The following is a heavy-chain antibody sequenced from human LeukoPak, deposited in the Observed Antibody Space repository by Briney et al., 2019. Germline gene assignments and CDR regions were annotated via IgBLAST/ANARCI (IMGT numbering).Heavy chain of an antibody. D-gene: IGHD1-26*01. V-gene: IGHV3-9*01. CDR1: GFTFEDYA. CDR3: VKDRRNPYRREGPFDP. J-gene: IGHJ5*02. Sequence: PGRSLRLSCAASGFTFEDYAMHWVRQAPGKGLEGVSGINWNSASTGYADSVKGRFTISRDNVMNSLYLQMNSLRPEDTALYYCVKDRRNPYRREGPFDPWGQGTLVTVSS. CDR2: INWNSAST.